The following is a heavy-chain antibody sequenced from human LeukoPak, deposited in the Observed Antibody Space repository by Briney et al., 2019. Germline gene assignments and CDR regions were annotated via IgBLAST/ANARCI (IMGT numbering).Heavy chain of an antibody. CDR1: GGSFNGYY. D-gene: IGHD5-12*01. CDR3: ARGRGYGNSYYFDY. V-gene: IGHV4-34*01. J-gene: IGHJ4*02. CDR2: INHSGST. Sequence: SETLSLTCAVYGGSFNGYYWSWIRQPPGKGLEWIGEINHSGSTNYNPSLKSRVTISVDTSKNQFSLKLSSVTAADTAVYYCARGRGYGNSYYFDYWGQGTLVTVSS.